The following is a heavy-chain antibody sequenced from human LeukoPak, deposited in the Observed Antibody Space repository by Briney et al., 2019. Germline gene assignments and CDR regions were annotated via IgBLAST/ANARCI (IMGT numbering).Heavy chain of an antibody. J-gene: IGHJ4*02. Sequence: SVKVSCKASGGTFSSYAITWVRQAPGQGLEWMGRIIPTLEIANYAQKFQGRVTITADESTSTAYMELSSLRSEDTAVYYCASSYDSSGYPHGPFDYWGQGTLVTVSS. CDR1: GGTFSSYA. CDR3: ASSYDSSGYPHGPFDY. V-gene: IGHV1-69*04. CDR2: IIPTLEIA. D-gene: IGHD3-22*01.